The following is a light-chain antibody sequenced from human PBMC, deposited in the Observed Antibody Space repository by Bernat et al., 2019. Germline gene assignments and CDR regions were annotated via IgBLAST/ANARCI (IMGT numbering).Light chain of an antibody. Sequence: EIVMTQSPATLSVSPGERATLSCRASQSVSSNLAWYQQKPGQAPRLLLYGASTRATGIPARFSGSGSGTEFNLTISSLQSEDCVVYYCQQYNNWPPRTFGQGTRLKIK. V-gene: IGKV3-15*01. CDR1: QSVSSN. J-gene: IGKJ5*01. CDR3: QQYNNWPPRT. CDR2: GAS.